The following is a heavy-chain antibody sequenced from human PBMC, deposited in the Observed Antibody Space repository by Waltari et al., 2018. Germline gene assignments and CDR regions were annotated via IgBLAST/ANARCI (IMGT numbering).Heavy chain of an antibody. CDR2: LYRSGRR. Sequence: DVQVLESGGDLVQSGGSLRLSCAASGFTLSSYAMNWVRQVPEKGLEWVSVLYRSGRRNYADSVKGRFTITRDDSKNTLFLEMNSLRPEDTAVYYCAKLGGLYSSGWPDSTNYMDVWGKGTTVSVSS. CDR3: AKLGGLYSSGWPDSTNYMDV. D-gene: IGHD3-22*01. J-gene: IGHJ6*03. V-gene: IGHV3-23*03. CDR1: GFTLSSYA.